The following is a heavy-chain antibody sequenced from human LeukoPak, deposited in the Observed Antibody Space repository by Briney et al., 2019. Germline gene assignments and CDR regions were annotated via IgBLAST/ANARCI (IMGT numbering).Heavy chain of an antibody. D-gene: IGHD5-12*01. J-gene: IGHJ4*02. CDR2: IKQAGSEK. Sequence: PGGSLRLSCAASGFTFSSYWMSWGRQAPGKGREWVANIKQAGSEKYYVDSVKGRFTISRDNAKNSLYLQMNSLRAEDTAVYYCATSVGDGYDSNWGQGTLVTVSS. CDR1: GFTFSSYW. V-gene: IGHV3-7*01. CDR3: ATSVGDGYDSN.